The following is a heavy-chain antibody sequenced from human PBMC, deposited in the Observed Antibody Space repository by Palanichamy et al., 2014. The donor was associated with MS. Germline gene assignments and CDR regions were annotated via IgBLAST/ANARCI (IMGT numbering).Heavy chain of an antibody. CDR1: GYTFSSYG. CDR2: TSTYNGNT. V-gene: IGHV1-18*04. Sequence: QVQLVQSGAEVKEPGASVRVSCKASGYTFSSYGISWARQAPGQGLEWMGWTSTYNGNTKYAQKFQDRVTMTTDTSTTTAHMGLRSLRSDDSAVYFCARDIGPVPGDYYYGLDVWGQGTTVTVSS. J-gene: IGHJ6*02. CDR3: ARDIGPVPGDYYYGLDV. D-gene: IGHD3-10*01.